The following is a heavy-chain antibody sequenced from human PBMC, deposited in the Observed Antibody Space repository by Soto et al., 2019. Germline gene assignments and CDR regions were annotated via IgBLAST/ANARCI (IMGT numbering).Heavy chain of an antibody. CDR1: GGTFSSYA. Sequence: ASVKVSCKASGGTFSSYAISWVRQAPGQGLEWMGRIIPILGIANYAQKFQGRVTITADKSTSTAYMELSSLRSEDTAVYYCARVNVDTAMVPFYGMDVWGQGTTVTVSS. V-gene: IGHV1-69*04. D-gene: IGHD5-18*01. J-gene: IGHJ6*02. CDR2: IIPILGIA. CDR3: ARVNVDTAMVPFYGMDV.